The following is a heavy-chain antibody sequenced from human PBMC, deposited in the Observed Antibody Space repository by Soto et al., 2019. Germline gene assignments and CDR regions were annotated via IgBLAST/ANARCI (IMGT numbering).Heavy chain of an antibody. Sequence: NPSETLSLTCSVSGDDINTYSWTWIRQPAGKGLEWIGRIYTSASINYNPSLKGRVTLSVDTSTNQVSLRLASVTAADTAIYYCARDREAGYKFYYGMDVWGQGTTVTVAS. J-gene: IGHJ6*02. CDR1: GDDINTYS. CDR3: ARDREAGYKFYYGMDV. D-gene: IGHD5-12*01. CDR2: IYTSASI. V-gene: IGHV4-4*07.